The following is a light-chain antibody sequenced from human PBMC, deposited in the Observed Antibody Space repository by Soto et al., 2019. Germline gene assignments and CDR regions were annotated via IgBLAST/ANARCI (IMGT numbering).Light chain of an antibody. V-gene: IGLV4-69*01. CDR3: QTWDTGARVV. CDR2: LSSDVSH. CDR1: SGHSSYA. J-gene: IGLJ2*01. Sequence: QPVLTQSPSASASLGASVKRTCTLSSGHSSYAIAWHQQQPEKGTRYLMKLSSDVSHSKGYGIPDRFSGFSSVAERYLTISSLQSEDEADYYRQTWDTGARVVFGGGTKRTVL.